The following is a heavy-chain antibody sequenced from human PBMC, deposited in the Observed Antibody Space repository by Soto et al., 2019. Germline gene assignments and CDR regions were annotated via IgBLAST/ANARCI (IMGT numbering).Heavy chain of an antibody. CDR1: GYTFTGYY. J-gene: IGHJ2*01. Sequence: QVQLVQSGAEVKKPGASVKVSCKASGYTFTGYYMHWVRQAPGQGLEWMGWIKPNRGGTNYAQKFQGWDTMTRDTSISTAYMELSRLRSDDTAVYYCARASERISSSSSFDWYFDLWGRGTLVTVSS. V-gene: IGHV1-2*04. CDR3: ARASERISSSSSFDWYFDL. D-gene: IGHD6-6*01. CDR2: IKPNRGGT.